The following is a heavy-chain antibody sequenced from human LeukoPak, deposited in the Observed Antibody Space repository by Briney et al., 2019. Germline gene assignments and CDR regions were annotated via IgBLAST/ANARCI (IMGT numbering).Heavy chain of an antibody. V-gene: IGHV4-30-4*01. CDR3: ARVPMATITGWYFDL. J-gene: IGHJ2*01. D-gene: IGHD5-24*01. Sequence: SQTLSLTCTVSGGSISSGDYYWSWIRQPPGKGLEWIGYIYYSGSTYYNPSLKSRVTISVDTSKNQFSLKLSSVTAADTAVYYCARVPMATITGWYFDLWGRGTLVTVSS. CDR2: IYYSGST. CDR1: GGSISSGDYY.